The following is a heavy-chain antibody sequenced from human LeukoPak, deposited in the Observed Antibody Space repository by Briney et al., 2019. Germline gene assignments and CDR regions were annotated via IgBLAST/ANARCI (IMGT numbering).Heavy chain of an antibody. D-gene: IGHD3-3*01. CDR1: GFTFSNAW. CDR3: TTAYDFWSGYYTEYFQH. Sequence: PGGSLRLSCAASGFTFSNAWMSWVRQAPGKGLEWVGRIKSKTDGGTTDYAAPVKGRFTISRDDSKNTLYLQMNSLKTEDTAVYYCTTAYDFWSGYYTEYFQHWGQGTLVMSPQ. V-gene: IGHV3-15*01. J-gene: IGHJ1*01. CDR2: IKSKTDGGTT.